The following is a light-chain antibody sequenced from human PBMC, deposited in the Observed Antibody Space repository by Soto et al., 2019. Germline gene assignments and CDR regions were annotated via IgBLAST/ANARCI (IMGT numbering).Light chain of an antibody. J-gene: IGKJ1*01. CDR1: QSVSSX. Sequence: EIVMTQSPATLSVSPGERATLSCRASQSVSSXXAWYQQKPGQAPRLLIYGASTRATGIPARFSGSGSGTEXXXXXXXXQXEDFAVYXCQQYNNWPPWTFGQGTKVE. V-gene: IGKV3-15*01. CDR2: GAS. CDR3: QQYNNWPPWT.